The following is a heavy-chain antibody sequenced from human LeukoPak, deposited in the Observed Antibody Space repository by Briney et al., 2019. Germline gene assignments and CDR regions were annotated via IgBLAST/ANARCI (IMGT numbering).Heavy chain of an antibody. V-gene: IGHV3-9*01. CDR1: GFTFDDYA. CDR3: ARAAPDTYYDILTGYPYYYYYYYMDV. D-gene: IGHD3-9*01. CDR2: ISWNSGSI. J-gene: IGHJ6*03. Sequence: PGGSLRLSCAASGFTFDDYAMHWVRQAPGKGLEWVSGISWNSGSIGYADSVKGRFTISRDNAKNSLYLQMNSLRAEDTAVYYCARAAPDTYYDILTGYPYYYYYYYMDVWGKGTTVTVSS.